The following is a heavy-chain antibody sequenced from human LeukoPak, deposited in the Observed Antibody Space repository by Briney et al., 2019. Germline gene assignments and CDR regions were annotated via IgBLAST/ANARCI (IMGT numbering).Heavy chain of an antibody. CDR3: VRHDGRGGATMGAFDS. Sequence: SETLSLTCTVSAGSFISSSHHWGWIRQSPGKGLEWIGSVYYGRTTYYNPSLDGRVTVSLDTSANQISLQLNSVTAADTAVYYCVRHDGRGGATMGAFDSWGQGSLVTVSS. CDR1: AGSFISSSHH. D-gene: IGHD5-12*01. CDR2: VYYGRTT. V-gene: IGHV4-39*01. J-gene: IGHJ5*01.